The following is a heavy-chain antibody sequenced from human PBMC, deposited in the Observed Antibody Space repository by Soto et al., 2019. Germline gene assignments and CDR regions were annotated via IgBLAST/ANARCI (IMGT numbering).Heavy chain of an antibody. Sequence: GVPAKASCKASGFTFTCYSICWVQHSPGKGLEWMGWISAYNGNTNYAQKLQGRVTMTTDTSTSTAYMELRSLRSDDTAVYYCARDHGDYGGRMTVIDAFDIWGQGTMVTVSS. J-gene: IGHJ3*02. D-gene: IGHD4-17*01. CDR2: ISAYNGNT. CDR1: GFTFTCYS. V-gene: IGHV1-18*01. CDR3: ARDHGDYGGRMTVIDAFDI.